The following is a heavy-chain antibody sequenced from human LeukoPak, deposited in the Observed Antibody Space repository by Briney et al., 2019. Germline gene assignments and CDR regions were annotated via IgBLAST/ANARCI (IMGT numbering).Heavy chain of an antibody. Sequence: GGSLRLSCSASGFTLSNYWMHWVRQAPGKGLVWVSRINTDGSSTNYADSVKSRFTVSRDNAKNTLYLQMNSLRAEDTAVYYCARVIGWDEPFDIWGQGTMVTVSS. CDR2: INTDGSST. J-gene: IGHJ3*02. CDR1: GFTLSNYW. D-gene: IGHD1-26*01. V-gene: IGHV3-74*01. CDR3: ARVIGWDEPFDI.